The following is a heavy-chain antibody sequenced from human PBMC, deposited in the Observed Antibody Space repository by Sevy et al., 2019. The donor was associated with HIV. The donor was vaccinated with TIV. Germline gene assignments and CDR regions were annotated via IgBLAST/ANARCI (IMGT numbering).Heavy chain of an antibody. Sequence: GGSLRLSCAASGFTFSSYAMSWVRQAPGKGLEWVSAISGSGGSTYYADSVKGRFTISRDNSKNTPYLQMNSLRAEDTAVYYCAKDRLLWFREPSYGMDVWGQGTTVTVSS. CDR2: ISGSGGST. CDR3: AKDRLLWFREPSYGMDV. D-gene: IGHD3-10*01. CDR1: GFTFSSYA. V-gene: IGHV3-23*01. J-gene: IGHJ6*02.